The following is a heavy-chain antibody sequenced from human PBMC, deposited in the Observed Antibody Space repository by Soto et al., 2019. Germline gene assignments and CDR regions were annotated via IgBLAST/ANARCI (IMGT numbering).Heavy chain of an antibody. CDR2: INSDGSTT. D-gene: IGHD5-12*01. J-gene: IGHJ4*02. CDR1: GFTFSSYW. V-gene: IGHV3-74*01. Sequence: PGGSLRLSCAASGFTFSSYWMHWVRQAPGKGLVWVSRINSDGSTTTYADTVKGRFTISRDNSKNTVYLQINALRAEYTAVYYCARDFSMVIVAPGYWGQGTLVTVSS. CDR3: ARDFSMVIVAPGY.